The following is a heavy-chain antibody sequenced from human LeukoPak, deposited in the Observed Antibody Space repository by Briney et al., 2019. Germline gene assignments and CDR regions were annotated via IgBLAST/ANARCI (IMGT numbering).Heavy chain of an antibody. CDR1: GGSISSYY. V-gene: IGHV4-59*01. D-gene: IGHD4-23*01. CDR2: IYYSGST. Sequence: SETLSLTCTVSGGSISSYYWSWLRQPPGKGLEWLGYIYYSGSTNYNPSLKSRVTISVDTSKNQFSLKLSSVTAADTAVYYCARETTVVEDYFDYWGQGTLVTVSS. CDR3: ARETTVVEDYFDY. J-gene: IGHJ4*02.